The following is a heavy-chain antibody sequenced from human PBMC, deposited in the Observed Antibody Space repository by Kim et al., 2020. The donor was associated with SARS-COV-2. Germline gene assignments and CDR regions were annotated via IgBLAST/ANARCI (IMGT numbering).Heavy chain of an antibody. J-gene: IGHJ3*02. CDR3: VKDLNGWELVPDAFDI. CDR2: ISSNGGST. CDR1: GFTFSSYA. D-gene: IGHD1-26*01. V-gene: IGHV3-64D*09. Sequence: GGSLRLSCSASGFTFSSYAMHWVRQAPGKGLEYVSAISSNGGSTYYADSVKGRFTISRDNSKNTLYLQMSSLRAEDTAVYYCVKDLNGWELVPDAFDIWGQGTMVTVSS.